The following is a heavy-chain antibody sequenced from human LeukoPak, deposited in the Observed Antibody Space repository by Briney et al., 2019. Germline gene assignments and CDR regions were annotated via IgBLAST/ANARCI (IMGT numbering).Heavy chain of an antibody. Sequence: KPSETLSLTCAVYGGSFSGYYWSWIRQPPGKGLEWIGEINHSGSTNYNPSLKSRVTISVGTSKNQFSLKLSSVTAADTAVYYCASSTIFGVVIIPRGVGFDYWGQGTLVTVSS. CDR2: INHSGST. J-gene: IGHJ4*02. V-gene: IGHV4-34*01. CDR1: GGSFSGYY. CDR3: ASSTIFGVVIIPRGVGFDY. D-gene: IGHD3-3*01.